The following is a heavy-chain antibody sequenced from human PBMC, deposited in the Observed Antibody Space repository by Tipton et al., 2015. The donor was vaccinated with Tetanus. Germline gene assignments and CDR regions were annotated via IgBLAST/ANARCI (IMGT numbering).Heavy chain of an antibody. D-gene: IGHD6-13*01. Sequence: SLRLSCAASGFTFDDYTMHWVRQAPGKGLEWVSLITWDGGSTYYADSVKGRFTISRDNAKNSLYLQMNSLRAEDTALYYCAKDSPYSSSWSSNYFDYWGQGTLVTVSS. J-gene: IGHJ4*02. CDR1: GFTFDDYT. V-gene: IGHV3-43*01. CDR2: ITWDGGST. CDR3: AKDSPYSSSWSSNYFDY.